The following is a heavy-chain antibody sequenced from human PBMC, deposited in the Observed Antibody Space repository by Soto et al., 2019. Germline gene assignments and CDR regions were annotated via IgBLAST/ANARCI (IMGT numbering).Heavy chain of an antibody. CDR2: ITGSGDNT. J-gene: IGHJ4*02. V-gene: IGHV3-23*01. CDR1: GFTFSGYA. Sequence: PGGSLRLSCAASGFTFSGYAMSWVRQAPGKGLEWVSAITGSGDNTYYADSVKGRFTISRDNSKNTLYLQMNSLRAEDTAVFYCAKELMSQFFDYWGQGTPVTVSS. CDR3: AKELMSQFFDY.